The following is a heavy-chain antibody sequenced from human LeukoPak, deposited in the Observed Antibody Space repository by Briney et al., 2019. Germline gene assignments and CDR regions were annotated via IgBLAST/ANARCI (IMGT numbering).Heavy chain of an antibody. D-gene: IGHD2-8*01. V-gene: IGHV3-23*01. CDR1: GFTFSSYA. CDR2: ISGGGGST. J-gene: IGHJ4*01. CDR3: STDPRLLIY. Sequence: GGSLRLSCAASGFTFSSYAMSWVRQAPGKGLEWVSAISGGGGSTYYADSVKGRFTISRDNSKNTLYLQMNSLRPDDTALYYCSTDPRLLIYWGHGTLVTVSS.